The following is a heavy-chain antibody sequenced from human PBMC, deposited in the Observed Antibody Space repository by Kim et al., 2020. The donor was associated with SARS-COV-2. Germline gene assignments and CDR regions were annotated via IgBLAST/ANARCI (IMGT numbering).Heavy chain of an antibody. CDR3: ARAEYSSGWYGFDY. D-gene: IGHD6-19*01. V-gene: IGHV4-30-2*04. J-gene: IGHJ4*02. Sequence: NPPLKSRVTISVDTSKNQFSLKLSSVTAADTAVYYCARAEYSSGWYGFDYWGQGTLVTVSS.